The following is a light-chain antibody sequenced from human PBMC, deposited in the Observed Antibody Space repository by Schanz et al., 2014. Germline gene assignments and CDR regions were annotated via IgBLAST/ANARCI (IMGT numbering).Light chain of an antibody. CDR1: QSVSGSY. V-gene: IGKV3-20*01. CDR3: QQYGSSPRT. CDR2: GAS. Sequence: EIVLTQSPGTLSLSPGERATLSCRASQSVSGSYLAWYQQKPGQAPRLLIYGASSRATGIPDRFSGSGSGTDFTLTISRLESEAFAVYYCQQYGSSPRTFGQGTKVEIK. J-gene: IGKJ1*01.